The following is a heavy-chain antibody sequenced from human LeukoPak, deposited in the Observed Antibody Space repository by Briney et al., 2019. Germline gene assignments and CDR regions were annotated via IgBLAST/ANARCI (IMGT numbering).Heavy chain of an antibody. D-gene: IGHD5-18*01. V-gene: IGHV3-23*01. CDR3: AKDQKSGVDTAMAS. Sequence: GGSLRLSCAASGFTFSSYAMSRVRQAPGKGLEWVSAISGSGGSTYYADSVKGRFTISRDNSKNTLYLQMNSLRAEDTAVYYCAKDQKSGVDTAMASWGQGTLVTVSS. CDR1: GFTFSSYA. CDR2: ISGSGGST. J-gene: IGHJ4*02.